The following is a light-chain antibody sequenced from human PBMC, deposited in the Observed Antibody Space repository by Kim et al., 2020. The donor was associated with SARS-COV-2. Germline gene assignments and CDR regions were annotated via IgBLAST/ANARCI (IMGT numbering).Light chain of an antibody. CDR2: DAS. V-gene: IGKV3-11*01. CDR1: QSVRSY. J-gene: IGKJ1*01. Sequence: ENVLTQSPATLSLSPGERATLSCRASQSVRSYLAWYQQKPGQAPRLLMYDASKRAPGISARFSGSGSGTDFTLTISSLEPEDFAVYYCQQRRNWPRTFGQGTKVEIK. CDR3: QQRRNWPRT.